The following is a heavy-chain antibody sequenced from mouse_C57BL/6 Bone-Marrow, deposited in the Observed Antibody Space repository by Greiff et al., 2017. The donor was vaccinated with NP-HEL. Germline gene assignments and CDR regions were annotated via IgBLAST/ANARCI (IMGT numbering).Heavy chain of an antibody. CDR1: GFNFKDDY. Sequence: EVQLQESGAELVRPGASVKLSCTASGFNFKDDYMHWVKQRPEQGLEWIGWIDPENGDTEYASKFQGKATITADTSSNTAYLQLSSLTSEDTAVYYCTTWGYYWYFDVWGTGTTVTVSS. J-gene: IGHJ1*03. D-gene: IGHD2-2*01. V-gene: IGHV14-4*01. CDR2: IDPENGDT. CDR3: TTWGYYWYFDV.